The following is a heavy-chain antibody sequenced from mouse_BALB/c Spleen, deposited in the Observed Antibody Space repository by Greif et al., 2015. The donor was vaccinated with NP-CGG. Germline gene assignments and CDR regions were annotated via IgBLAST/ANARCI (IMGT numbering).Heavy chain of an antibody. CDR3: ARGILRGGGAMDY. Sequence: QVQLKESGAELVRPGVSVKISCKGSGYTFTDYAMHWVKQSHAKSLEWIGVISTYYGDASYNQKFKGKATMTVDKSSSTAYMELARLTSEDSAIYYCARGILRGGGAMDYWGQGTSVTVSS. CDR1: GYTFTDYA. CDR2: ISTYYGDA. V-gene: IGHV1S137*01. D-gene: IGHD1-1*01. J-gene: IGHJ4*01.